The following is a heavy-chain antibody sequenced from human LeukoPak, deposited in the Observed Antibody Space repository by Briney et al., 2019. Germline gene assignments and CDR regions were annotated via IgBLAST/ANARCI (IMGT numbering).Heavy chain of an antibody. CDR1: GYSFTSYW. Sequence: GESLKISCKGSGYSFTSYWIGWVRPMPGKGLEWMGIIYPGDSETRISPSFQGQVTISADKSISTAYLQWSSLKASDTAMYYCATLYGDYVYDYWGQGTLVTVSS. CDR3: ATLYGDYVYDY. CDR2: IYPGDSET. J-gene: IGHJ4*02. D-gene: IGHD4-17*01. V-gene: IGHV5-51*01.